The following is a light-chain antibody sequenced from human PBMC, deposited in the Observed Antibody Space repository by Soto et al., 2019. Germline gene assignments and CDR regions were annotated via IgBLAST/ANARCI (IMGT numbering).Light chain of an antibody. Sequence: QTVLTQPPSVSAAPGQKVTISCSGRTFNIGNNPVSWYQQLPGTAPKLLIYDNNKRPSGIVDRFSGSKSGTSATLGITGLQTGDEADYYCGTWDNYLSAVVFGGGTKLNVL. CDR3: GTWDNYLSAVV. J-gene: IGLJ3*02. V-gene: IGLV1-51*01. CDR2: DNN. CDR1: TFNIGNNP.